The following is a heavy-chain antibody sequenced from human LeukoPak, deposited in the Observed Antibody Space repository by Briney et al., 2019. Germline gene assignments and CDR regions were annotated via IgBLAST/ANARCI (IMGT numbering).Heavy chain of an antibody. CDR2: IKSKTDGGTT. J-gene: IGHJ4*02. V-gene: IGHV3-15*01. CDR1: GFTFSNAR. CDR3: TTDFAQTNYYGSGSFDY. Sequence: KPGGSLRLSCTASGFTFSNARMSWVRQAPGKGLEWVGRIKSKTDGGTTDYAAPVKGRFTISRDDSKNTLYLQMNSLKTEDTAVYYCTTDFAQTNYYGSGSFDYWGQGTLVTVSS. D-gene: IGHD3-10*01.